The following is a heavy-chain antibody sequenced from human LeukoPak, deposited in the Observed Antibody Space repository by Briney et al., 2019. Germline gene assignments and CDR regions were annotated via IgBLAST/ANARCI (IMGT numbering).Heavy chain of an antibody. CDR3: TTDPEEWELVTGGY. D-gene: IGHD1-26*01. J-gene: IGHJ4*02. V-gene: IGHV3-15*01. CDR2: IKSKTDGGTT. Sequence: PGGSLRLSCAASGFTFSNAWMSWVRQAPGKGLEWVGRIKSKTDGGTTDYAAPVKGRFTISRDDSKNTLYLQMNSLKTEDTAVYYCTTDPEEWELVTGGYWGQGTLVTVSS. CDR1: GFTFSNAW.